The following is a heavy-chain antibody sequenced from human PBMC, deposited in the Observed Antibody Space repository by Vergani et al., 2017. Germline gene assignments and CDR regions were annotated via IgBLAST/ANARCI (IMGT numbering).Heavy chain of an antibody. D-gene: IGHD1-14*01. J-gene: IGHJ5*02. CDR1: GFTFNQYG. Sequence: QVQLVESGGGVVQPGRSLRLSCAASGFTFNQYGMHWVRQAPGKGLEWVAVTWYDGNNKQYADSVKGRFTISRDNSKSTMYLQMNSLRDDDTGVDYCARDLRLLYNRFDPWGQGTLVTVSS. CDR2: TWYDGNNK. V-gene: IGHV3-33*01. CDR3: ARDLRLLYNRFDP.